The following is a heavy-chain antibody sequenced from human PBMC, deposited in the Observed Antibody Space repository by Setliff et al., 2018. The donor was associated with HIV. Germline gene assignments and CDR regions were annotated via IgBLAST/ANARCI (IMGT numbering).Heavy chain of an antibody. Sequence: SLKISCAASGFTFSSYGMHWVRQAPGKGLEWVAVISHDGTNKYYGDSVKGRFTISRDNSKNTLYVQIDSLRVEDTAVYYCAKDQGMAYYSSLDYWGQGTLVTVSS. CDR2: ISHDGTNK. V-gene: IGHV3-30*18. CDR1: GFTFSSYG. J-gene: IGHJ4*02. D-gene: IGHD2-8*01. CDR3: AKDQGMAYYSSLDY.